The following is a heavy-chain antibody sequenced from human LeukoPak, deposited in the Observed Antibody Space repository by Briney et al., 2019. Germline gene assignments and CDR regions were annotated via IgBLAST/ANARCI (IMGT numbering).Heavy chain of an antibody. J-gene: IGHJ4*02. CDR3: AKDLGSGWYFDY. CDR2: ISSGGSTI. Sequence: GGSLRLSCAASGFTFSSYEMNWVRQAPGKGLEWISYISSGGSTIYYAGSVKGRFTISRDNSKNTLYLQMNSLRAEDTAVYYCAKDLGSGWYFDYWGQGTLVTVSS. CDR1: GFTFSSYE. D-gene: IGHD6-19*01. V-gene: IGHV3-48*03.